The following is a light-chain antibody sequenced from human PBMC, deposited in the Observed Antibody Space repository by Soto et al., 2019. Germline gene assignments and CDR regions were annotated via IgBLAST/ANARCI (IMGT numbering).Light chain of an antibody. CDR2: KDT. V-gene: IGLV3-27*01. Sequence: SYELTQPSSVSVSPGQTARITCSGDVLTKRYVRWFQQKPGQAPVLVIFKDTQRPSGIPERFSGSSSGTTATLTISGAQVEDEGDYYCYSAADNNWVFGGGTQLTVL. CDR3: YSAADNNWV. J-gene: IGLJ3*02. CDR1: VLTKRY.